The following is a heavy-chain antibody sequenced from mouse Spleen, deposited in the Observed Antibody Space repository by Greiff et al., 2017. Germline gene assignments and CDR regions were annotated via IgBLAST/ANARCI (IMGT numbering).Heavy chain of an antibody. CDR3: GRGITTVVATGPSDAMDY. CDR2: ILPGSGST. J-gene: IGHJ4*01. D-gene: IGHD1-1*01. V-gene: IGHV1-9*01. CDR1: GYTFTGYW. Sequence: VKLMESGAELMKPGASVKLSCKATGYTFTGYWIEWVKQRPGHGLEWIGEILPGSGSTNYNEKFKGKATFTAETSSNTAYMQLSSLTNEDSAIYYCGRGITTVVATGPSDAMDYWGQGTSVTVSS.